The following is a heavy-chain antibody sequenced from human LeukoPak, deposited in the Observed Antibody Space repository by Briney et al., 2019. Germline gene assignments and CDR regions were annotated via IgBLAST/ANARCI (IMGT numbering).Heavy chain of an antibody. CDR1: GYTFTSYD. CDR3: ARVEYGSGTQRWYFDY. D-gene: IGHD3-10*01. CDR2: MNPNSGNT. J-gene: IGHJ4*02. Sequence: ASVKVSCKAPGYTFTSYDINWVRQATGQGLEWMGWMNPNSGNTGYAQKFQGRVTMTRNTSISTAYMELSSLRSEDTAVYYCARVEYGSGTQRWYFDYWGQGTLVTVSS. V-gene: IGHV1-8*01.